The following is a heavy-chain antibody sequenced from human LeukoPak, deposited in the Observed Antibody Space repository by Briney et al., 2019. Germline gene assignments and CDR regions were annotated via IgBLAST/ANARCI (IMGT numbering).Heavy chain of an antibody. CDR3: ARDPDQIVGANFDY. CDR2: INQDGSKK. CDR1: GFTFNTHW. Sequence: GGSLRLSYAASGFTFNTHWMNWVRQAPGKGLEWVANINQDGSKKYYVDSVKGRFTISRDNAKNSLYLQMNSLRAEDTAMYYCARDPDQIVGANFDYWGQGTLVTVSS. V-gene: IGHV3-7*01. J-gene: IGHJ4*02. D-gene: IGHD1-26*01.